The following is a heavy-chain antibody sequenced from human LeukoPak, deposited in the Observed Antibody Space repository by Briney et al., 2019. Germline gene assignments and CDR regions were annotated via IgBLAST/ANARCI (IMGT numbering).Heavy chain of an antibody. Sequence: PGGSLRLSCSASGFTFSSYAMHWVRQAPGKGLEYVSAVSSNGGTTYYADSVKGRFTISRDNSKNTLYLQMSSLRVEDTSIYYCVKGQLPQLVSNIDSWGQGTLVTVSS. CDR3: VKGQLPQLVSNIDS. CDR1: GFTFSSYA. CDR2: VSSNGGTT. V-gene: IGHV3-64D*06. D-gene: IGHD6-13*01. J-gene: IGHJ4*02.